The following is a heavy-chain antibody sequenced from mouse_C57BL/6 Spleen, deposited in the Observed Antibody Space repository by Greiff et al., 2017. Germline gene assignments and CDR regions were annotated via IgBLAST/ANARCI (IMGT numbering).Heavy chain of an antibody. J-gene: IGHJ4*01. CDR2: IDPSDSYT. V-gene: IGHV1-50*01. Sequence: VKQSCKASGYTFTSYWMQWVKQRPGQGLEWIGEIDPSDSYTNYNQKFKGKATLTVDTSSSTAYMQLSSLTSEDSAVYYCARGLNAMDYWGQGTSVTVSS. CDR3: ARGLNAMDY. CDR1: GYTFTSYW.